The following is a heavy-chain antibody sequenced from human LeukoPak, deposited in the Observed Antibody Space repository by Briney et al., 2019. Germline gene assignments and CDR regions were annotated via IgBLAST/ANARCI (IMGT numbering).Heavy chain of an antibody. CDR2: ISTDGNDK. J-gene: IGHJ4*02. D-gene: IGHD3-10*01. V-gene: IGHV3-30*18. Sequence: GRSLRLSCAASGVTFSSYGIHWVRQAPGKGLEWVSVISTDGNDKYYADSVKGRFAISRDNSKSTLYLQMTSLRAEDTAVYYCAKDRTPRGADYCFAYWGQGTLVTVSS. CDR1: GVTFSSYG. CDR3: AKDRTPRGADYCFAY.